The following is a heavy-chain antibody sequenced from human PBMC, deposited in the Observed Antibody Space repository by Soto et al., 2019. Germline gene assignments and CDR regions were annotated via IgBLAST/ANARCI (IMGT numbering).Heavy chain of an antibody. CDR3: AKVQGVPAAPHLPRYYGMDV. CDR1: GFTFSSYA. Sequence: GGSLRLSCAASGFTFSSYAMSWVRQAPGKGLEWVSAISGSGGSTYYADSVKGRFTISRDNSKNTLYLQMNSLRAEDTAVYYCAKVQGVPAAPHLPRYYGMDVWGQGTTVTVSS. D-gene: IGHD2-2*01. J-gene: IGHJ6*02. V-gene: IGHV3-23*01. CDR2: ISGSGGST.